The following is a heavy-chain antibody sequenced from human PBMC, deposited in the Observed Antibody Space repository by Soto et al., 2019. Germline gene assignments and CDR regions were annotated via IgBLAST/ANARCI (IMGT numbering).Heavy chain of an antibody. CDR2: IYYSGST. CDR3: ARGGRSGASCLFDY. CDR1: GGSISRYY. D-gene: IGHD2-15*01. Sequence: SETLSLTCTVPGGSISRYYWSWIRQSPGKGLEWIGYIYYSGSTNYNPSLKSRVTISVDTSKNQFSLKLSSVTAADTAVYYCARGGRSGASCLFDYWGQGTLVTVSS. V-gene: IGHV4-59*01. J-gene: IGHJ4*02.